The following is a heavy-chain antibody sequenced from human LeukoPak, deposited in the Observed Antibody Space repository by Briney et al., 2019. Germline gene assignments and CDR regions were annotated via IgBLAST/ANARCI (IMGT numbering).Heavy chain of an antibody. V-gene: IGHV3-33*06. Sequence: GGSLRLSCAASGFTFSSYGMHWVRQAPGKGLEGVAVIWYDGSNKYYADSVKGRFTISRDNSKNTLYLQMNSLRAEDTAVYYCAKDRVEKEMATIFDYWGQGTLVTVSS. CDR2: IWYDGSNK. CDR3: AKDRVEKEMATIFDY. J-gene: IGHJ4*02. CDR1: GFTFSSYG. D-gene: IGHD5-24*01.